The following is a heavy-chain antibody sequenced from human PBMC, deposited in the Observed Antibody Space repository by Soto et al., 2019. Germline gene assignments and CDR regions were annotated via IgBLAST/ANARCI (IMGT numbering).Heavy chain of an antibody. Sequence: GESLKISCKGSGYSFTSYWIGWVRQMPGKGLEWRGIIYPGDSDTRYSPSFQGQVTISPDNSIGTAYLQWSSLKASDADMYYCARRPLPDWDEDSSGPGAFDIWGQGTMVTVSS. J-gene: IGHJ3*02. V-gene: IGHV5-51*01. CDR1: GYSFTSYW. CDR2: IYPGDSDT. CDR3: ARRPLPDWDEDSSGPGAFDI. D-gene: IGHD3-22*01.